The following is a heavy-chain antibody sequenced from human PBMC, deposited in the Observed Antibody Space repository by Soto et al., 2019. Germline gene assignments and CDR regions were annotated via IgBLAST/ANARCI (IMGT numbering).Heavy chain of an antibody. CDR2: ISYDGSNK. D-gene: IGHD6-19*01. V-gene: IGHV3-30*03. J-gene: IGHJ3*02. Sequence: PGGSLRLSCAASGFTFSSYGMHWVRQAPGKGLEWVAVISYDGSNKYYADSVKGRFTISRDNSKNTLYLQMNSLRAEDTAVYYCASRYSIAVAGAFDIWGQGTMVTVSS. CDR3: ASRYSIAVAGAFDI. CDR1: GFTFSSYG.